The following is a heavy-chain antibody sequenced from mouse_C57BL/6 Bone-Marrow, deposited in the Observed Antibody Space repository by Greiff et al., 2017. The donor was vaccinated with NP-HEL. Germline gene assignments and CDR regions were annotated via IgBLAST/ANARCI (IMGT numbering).Heavy chain of an antibody. CDR1: GYAFSSSW. Sequence: QVQLKESGPELVKPGASVKISCKASGYAFSSSWMNWVKQRPGKGLEWIGRIYPGDGDTNYNGKFKGKATLTADKSSSTAYMQLSSLTSEDSAVYFCARRRGYYGYPYWYFDVWGTGTTVTVSS. V-gene: IGHV1-82*01. CDR3: ARRRGYYGYPYWYFDV. J-gene: IGHJ1*03. CDR2: IYPGDGDT. D-gene: IGHD2-2*01.